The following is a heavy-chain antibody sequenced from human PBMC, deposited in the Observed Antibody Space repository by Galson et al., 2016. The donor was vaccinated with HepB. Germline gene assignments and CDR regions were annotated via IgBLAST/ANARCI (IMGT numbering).Heavy chain of an antibody. D-gene: IGHD6-13*01. CDR3: VYNSPRQQLAPNNYQYYYMDV. CDR2: IYWDDDN. CDR1: GFSLTTSGVS. V-gene: IGHV2-5*04. Sequence: LVKPTQTLTLTCTFSGFSLTTSGVSVGWIRQPPGKALEWLALIYWDDDNRYSPSLTHRLTITKDATKNQVVLTMTNMDPVDTGTYYCVYNSPRQQLAPNNYQYYYMDVWGKGTTVTVSS. J-gene: IGHJ6*03.